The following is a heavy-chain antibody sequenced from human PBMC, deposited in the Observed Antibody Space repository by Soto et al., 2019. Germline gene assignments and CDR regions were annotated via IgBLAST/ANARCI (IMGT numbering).Heavy chain of an antibody. CDR3: ATLLGWQQRTGFDP. Sequence: QLQLQESGPGLVKPSETLSLTCTVSGGSISSSSYYWGWIRQPPGKGLGWIGSIYYSGSTYYNPALTRRVTXXVXTXXNQFSLKLSSATAADTAVYDCATLLGWQQRTGFDPWGQGTLVTVSS. CDR2: IYYSGST. CDR1: GGSISSSSYY. D-gene: IGHD6-13*01. J-gene: IGHJ5*02. V-gene: IGHV4-39*01.